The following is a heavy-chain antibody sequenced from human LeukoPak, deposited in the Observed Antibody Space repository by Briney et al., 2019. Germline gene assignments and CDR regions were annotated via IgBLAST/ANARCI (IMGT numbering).Heavy chain of an antibody. D-gene: IGHD4-23*01. J-gene: IGHJ5*02. CDR2: IIPILGIA. V-gene: IGHV1-69*04. CDR1: GGTFSSYA. CDR3: ARGVDGGNSDWFDP. Sequence: GSSVKVSCKASGGTFSSYAISWVRQAPGQGLEWMGRIIPILGIANYAQKLQGRVTITADKSTSTAYMELSSLRSEDTAVYYCARGVDGGNSDWFDPWGQGTLVTVSS.